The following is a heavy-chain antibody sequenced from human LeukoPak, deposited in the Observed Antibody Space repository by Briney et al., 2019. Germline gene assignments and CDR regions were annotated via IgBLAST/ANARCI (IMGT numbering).Heavy chain of an antibody. CDR2: IYWDDDK. J-gene: IGHJ2*01. CDR3: AHRAGLGEPFDL. CDR1: GFSLSTSGVG. Sequence: ESGPTLVKPTQTLTLTCTFSGFSLSTSGVGVGWIRQPPGKALEWLALIYWDDDKRYSPSPESRLTITKDTSKNQVVLTMTNMDPVDTATYYCAHRAGLGEPFDLWGRGTLVTVSS. V-gene: IGHV2-5*02. D-gene: IGHD3-10*01.